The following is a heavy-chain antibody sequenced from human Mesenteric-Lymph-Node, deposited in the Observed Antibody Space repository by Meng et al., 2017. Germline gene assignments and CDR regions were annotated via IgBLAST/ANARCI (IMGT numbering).Heavy chain of an antibody. D-gene: IGHD1-1*01. Sequence: LSLTCAASGFTFSFYVVHWVRQAPGKGLEWVAVISYDGSYQYYADSVKGRFIISRDSSKNTVYLQMNSLRAEDTAVYFCAKVGYTHGSWYFFDHWGQGTLVTVSS. CDR1: GFTFSFYV. CDR2: ISYDGSYQ. J-gene: IGHJ4*02. CDR3: AKVGYTHGSWYFFDH. V-gene: IGHV3-30-3*01.